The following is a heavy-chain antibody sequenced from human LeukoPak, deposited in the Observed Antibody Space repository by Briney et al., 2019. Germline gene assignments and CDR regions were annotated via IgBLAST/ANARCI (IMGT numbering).Heavy chain of an antibody. D-gene: IGHD3-3*01. CDR1: GYTFTSYA. V-gene: IGHV7-4-1*02. Sequence: ASVKVSCKASGYTFTSYAMNWERQASGQGLEWMGWINTNTGNSTYAQGFTGRFVFSLDTSVSTAYLQISSLKAEDTAVYYCARDFTIFGVVLDYWGQGTLVTVSS. CDR3: ARDFTIFGVVLDY. CDR2: INTNTGNS. J-gene: IGHJ4*02.